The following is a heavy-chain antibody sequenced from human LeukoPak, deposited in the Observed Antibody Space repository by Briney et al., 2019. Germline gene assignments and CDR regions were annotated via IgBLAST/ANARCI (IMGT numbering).Heavy chain of an antibody. CDR2: ISYDGSNK. Sequence: GGSLRLSCAASGFTFSSYGMHWVRRAPGKGLEWVAVISYDGSNKYYADSVKGRFTISRDNSKNTLYLQMNSLRAEDTAVYYCAKTVVVAALDYWGQGTLVTVSS. J-gene: IGHJ4*02. V-gene: IGHV3-30*18. CDR3: AKTVVVAALDY. D-gene: IGHD2-15*01. CDR1: GFTFSSYG.